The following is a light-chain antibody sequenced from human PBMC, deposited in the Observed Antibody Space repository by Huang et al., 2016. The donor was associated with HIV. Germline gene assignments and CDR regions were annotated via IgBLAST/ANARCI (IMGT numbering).Light chain of an antibody. J-gene: IGKJ2*01. CDR1: QSIDTF. Sequence: DIQMTQSPSFLSASVGDRVTIPCRASQSIDTFLNWYQHKPGRAPRLLIYATSSLQSEVPSRFTGGGSGTHFTLTINNLQPEDFATYYCQQSHTGPRTFGQGTKLEIK. V-gene: IGKV1-39*01. CDR2: ATS. CDR3: QQSHTGPRT.